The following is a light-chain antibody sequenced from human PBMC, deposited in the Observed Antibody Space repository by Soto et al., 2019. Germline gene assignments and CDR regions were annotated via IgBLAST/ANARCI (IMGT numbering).Light chain of an antibody. V-gene: IGLV2-23*02. CDR1: SSDVGSYNL. J-gene: IGLJ2*01. CDR2: EVS. Sequence: QSALTQPASVSGSPGQSITISCTGTSSDVGSYNLVSWYQQHPGKAPKLMIYEVSKRPSGVSNRFSGSKSGNTASLTISGLQDEDEADYSCCSYAGSSTLEVFGGGTKLTV. CDR3: CSYAGSSTLEV.